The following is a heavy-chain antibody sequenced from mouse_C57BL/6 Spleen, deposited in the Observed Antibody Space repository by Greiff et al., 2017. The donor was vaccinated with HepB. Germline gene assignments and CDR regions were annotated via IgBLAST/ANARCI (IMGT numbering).Heavy chain of an antibody. CDR3: ASSYYSNHFDY. Sequence: QVQLQQSGAELARPGASVKLSCKASGYTFTSYGISWVKQRTGQGLEWIGEIYPRSGNTYYNEKFKGKATLTADKSSSSAYMELRSLTSEDSAVYFCASSYYSNHFDYWGQGTTLTVSS. CDR2: IYPRSGNT. CDR1: GYTFTSYG. D-gene: IGHD2-5*01. V-gene: IGHV1-81*01. J-gene: IGHJ2*01.